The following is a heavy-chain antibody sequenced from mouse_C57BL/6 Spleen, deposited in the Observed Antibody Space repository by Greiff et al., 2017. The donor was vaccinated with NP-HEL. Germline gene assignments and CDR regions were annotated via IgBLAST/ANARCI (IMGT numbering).Heavy chain of an antibody. J-gene: IGHJ1*03. V-gene: IGHV3-6*01. CDR3: ASYYYGSSYDWYFDV. CDR2: ISYDGSN. CDR1: GYSITSGYY. D-gene: IGHD1-1*01. Sequence: EVKLLESGPGLVKPSQSLSLTCSVTGYSITSGYYWNWIRQFPGNKLEWMGYISYDGSNNYNPSLKNRISITRDTSKNQFFLKLNSVTTEDTATYYCASYYYGSSYDWYFDVWGTGTTVTVSS.